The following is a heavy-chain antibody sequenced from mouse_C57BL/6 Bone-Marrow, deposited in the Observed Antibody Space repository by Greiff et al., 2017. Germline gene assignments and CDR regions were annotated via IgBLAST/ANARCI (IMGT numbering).Heavy chain of an antibody. D-gene: IGHD1-1*01. V-gene: IGHV5-16*01. CDR2: INYDGSST. Sequence: EVKLVESEGGLVQPGSSMKLSCTASGFTFSDYYMAWVRQVPEKGLEWVANINYDGSSTYYLDSLKSRFIISRDDAKNILYLQMSSLKSEDTATYYCAREDYYLAMDYWGQGTSVTVSS. J-gene: IGHJ4*01. CDR1: GFTFSDYY. CDR3: AREDYYLAMDY.